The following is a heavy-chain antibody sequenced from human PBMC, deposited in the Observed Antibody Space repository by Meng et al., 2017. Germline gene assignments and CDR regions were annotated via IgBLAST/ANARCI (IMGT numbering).Heavy chain of an antibody. CDR2: IIPIFGTA. Sequence: VRPGQGVKKPGSSVKASCKAFGGPFSSYASSWVRQAPGQWLEWMGGIIPIFGTANYAQKFQGRVTITADESTSTAYMELSSLRSEDTAVYYCARDDYSNYLPFNYWGQGTLVTVSS. J-gene: IGHJ4*02. D-gene: IGHD4-11*01. CDR1: GGPFSSYA. CDR3: ARDDYSNYLPFNY. V-gene: IGHV1-69*01.